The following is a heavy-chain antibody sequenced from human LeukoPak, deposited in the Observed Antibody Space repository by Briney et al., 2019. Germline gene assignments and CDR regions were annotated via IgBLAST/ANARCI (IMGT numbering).Heavy chain of an antibody. CDR3: ARGDGGGYYYFDY. D-gene: IGHD5-12*01. J-gene: IGHJ4*02. CDR1: GFTFSSYW. V-gene: IGHV3-7*04. CDR2: IKQDGTDK. Sequence: GGSLRLSCAASGFTFSSYWMSWVRQAPGKGLEWVANIKQDGTDKYYADSVKGRFTISRDNSKNTLYLQMNSLRAEDTAVYYCARGDGGGYYYFDYWGQGTLVTVSS.